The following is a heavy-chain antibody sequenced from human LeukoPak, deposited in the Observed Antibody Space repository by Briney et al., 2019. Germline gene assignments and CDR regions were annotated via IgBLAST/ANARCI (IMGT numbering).Heavy chain of an antibody. CDR2: VFDSGGA. V-gene: IGHV4-59*02. CDR3: AAALGRYGDYSRGYYFVY. J-gene: IGHJ4*02. Sequence: SETLSLTCTVSGASVSDYYWSWIRQPPGQGLEWIGYVFDSGGANYNPSLKSRVTISVDTSKNQFSVKLGSVTAADTAVYYCAAALGRYGDYSRGYYFVYWGQGTLVTVSS. CDR1: GASVSDYY. D-gene: IGHD4-17*01.